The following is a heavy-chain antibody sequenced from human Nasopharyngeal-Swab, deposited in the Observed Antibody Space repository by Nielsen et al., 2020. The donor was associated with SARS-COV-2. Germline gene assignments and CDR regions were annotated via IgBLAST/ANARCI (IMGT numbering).Heavy chain of an antibody. J-gene: IGHJ5*02. Sequence: ASVKVSCKASGYTFTSYAMNWVRQAPGQGLERMGWINTNTGNPTYAQGFTGRFVFSLDTSVSTAYLQISSLKAEDTAVYYCARDGLSLQYSSGWYGWFDPWGQGTLVTVSS. CDR3: ARDGLSLQYSSGWYGWFDP. V-gene: IGHV7-4-1*02. D-gene: IGHD6-19*01. CDR1: GYTFTSYA. CDR2: INTNTGNP.